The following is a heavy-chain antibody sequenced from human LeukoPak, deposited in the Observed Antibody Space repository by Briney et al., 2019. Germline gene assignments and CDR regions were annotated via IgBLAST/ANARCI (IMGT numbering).Heavy chain of an antibody. V-gene: IGHV3-33*01. J-gene: IGHJ6*02. CDR2: IWYDGSNK. CDR3: ARELYCSGGSCYRRVYYYYYGMDV. Sequence: GGSLRLSCAASGFTFSSYGMHWVRQAPGKGLEWVAVIWYDGSNKYYADSVKGRFTISRDNSKNTLYLQMNSLRAEDTAVYYCARELYCSGGSCYRRVYYYYYGMDVWGQGTTVTVSS. CDR1: GFTFSSYG. D-gene: IGHD2-15*01.